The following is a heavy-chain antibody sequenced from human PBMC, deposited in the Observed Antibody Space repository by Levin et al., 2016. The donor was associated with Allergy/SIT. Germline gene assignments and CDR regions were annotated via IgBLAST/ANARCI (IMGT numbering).Heavy chain of an antibody. V-gene: IGHV3-11*06. Sequence: GESLKISCAASGFTFSDYYMSWIRQAPGKGLEWVSHISSSSSYRNNADSVKGRFTISRDNAQNSLHLQMNSLRAEDTAVYYCARSGDYDQWYFDYWGQGTLVTVSS. D-gene: IGHD3-22*01. CDR1: GFTFSDYY. J-gene: IGHJ4*02. CDR2: ISSSSSYR. CDR3: ARSGDYDQWYFDY.